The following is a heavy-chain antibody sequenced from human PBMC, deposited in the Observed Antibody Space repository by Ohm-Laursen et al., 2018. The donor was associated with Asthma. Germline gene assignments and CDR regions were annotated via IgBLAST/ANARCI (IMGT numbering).Heavy chain of an antibody. Sequence: PTQTLTLTCTFSGFSLSTSGMRVSWIRQPPGKALEWLARIDWDDDKFYSTSLKTRLTISKDTSKNQVVLTMTNMDPVDTATYYCARIGATPQYGMDVWGQGTTVTVSS. J-gene: IGHJ6*02. CDR3: ARIGATPQYGMDV. V-gene: IGHV2-70*04. D-gene: IGHD2-15*01. CDR1: GFSLSTSGMR. CDR2: IDWDDDK.